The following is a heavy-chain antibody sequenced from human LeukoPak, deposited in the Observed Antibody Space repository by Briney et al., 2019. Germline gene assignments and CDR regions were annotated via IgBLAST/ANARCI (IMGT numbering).Heavy chain of an antibody. V-gene: IGHV3-74*01. CDR1: GFTFSKYW. CDR2: INTDGAVT. D-gene: IGHD6-19*01. J-gene: IGHJ4*02. Sequence: GGSLRLSCAASGFTFSKYWMLWVRQAPGKGLESVSRINTDGAVTTYADSVKGRFAVSRDNADNTMFLQMNSVRDEDTAVYYCATKQWLAPPPDSWGQGTPVTVSS. CDR3: ATKQWLAPPPDS.